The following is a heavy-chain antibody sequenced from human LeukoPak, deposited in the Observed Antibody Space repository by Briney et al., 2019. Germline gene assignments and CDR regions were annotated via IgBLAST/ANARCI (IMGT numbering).Heavy chain of an antibody. V-gene: IGHV5-51*01. CDR3: ALTTMVSRYMDV. Sequence: GESLKISCKGSRYSFTNYWIGWVRQMPGKGLEWMGIIYPVDSDTRYSPSFQGQVTISADKSINTAYLQWNSLKASDTAMYYCALTTMVSRYMDVWGKGTTVTVSS. D-gene: IGHD5-18*01. CDR2: IYPVDSDT. CDR1: RYSFTNYW. J-gene: IGHJ6*03.